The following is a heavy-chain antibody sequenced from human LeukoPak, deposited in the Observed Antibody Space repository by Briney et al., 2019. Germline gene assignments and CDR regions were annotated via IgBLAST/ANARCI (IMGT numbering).Heavy chain of an antibody. D-gene: IGHD4-17*01. CDR1: GGSMSSYY. Sequence: SETLSLTCTVSGGSMSSYYWGWIRQPAGKGLEWIGRFITGGSTIYNPSLKGRVTLSVDTSKNQFSLKLSSVTAADTAVYYCARGRKEDTVTPPYYGMDVWGQGTTVTVSS. V-gene: IGHV4-4*07. CDR2: FITGGST. CDR3: ARGRKEDTVTPPYYGMDV. J-gene: IGHJ6*02.